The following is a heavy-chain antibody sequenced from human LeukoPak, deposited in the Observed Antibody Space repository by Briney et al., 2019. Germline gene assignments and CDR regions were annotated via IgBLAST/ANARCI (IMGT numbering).Heavy chain of an antibody. V-gene: IGHV1-2*06. Sequence: GASVKVSCKASGYTFTGHYMHWVRQAPGQGLEWMGRINPNSGGANYAQKFQGRVTMTRDTSISTAYMELSGLRSDDTAVYYCARDREVGSTDDAFDIWGXGTRXXVS. CDR2: INPNSGGA. J-gene: IGHJ3*02. CDR3: ARDREVGSTDDAFDI. D-gene: IGHD1-26*01. CDR1: GYTFTGHY.